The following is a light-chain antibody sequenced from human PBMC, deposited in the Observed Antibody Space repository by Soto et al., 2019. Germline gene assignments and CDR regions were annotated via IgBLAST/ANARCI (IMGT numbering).Light chain of an antibody. CDR2: AAS. J-gene: IGKJ1*01. CDR1: QSISNY. CDR3: QQSFSTPRT. V-gene: IGKV1-39*01. Sequence: IQLTQSPSSLSASVGDTVTITCRASQSISNYLNWYQQKPGKAPKLLIYAASSLQSGVPSGFSGSGSGTDFTLTISSLQPEDFSTYYCQQSFSTPRTFGQGTKVEI.